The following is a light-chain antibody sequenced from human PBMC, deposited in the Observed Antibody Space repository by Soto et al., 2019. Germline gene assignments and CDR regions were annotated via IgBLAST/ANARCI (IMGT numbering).Light chain of an antibody. CDR2: DVS. Sequence: QSALNQPASVSGSPGQSITISCTGTSSDVGGYNYVSWYQQHPGKAPKLMIYDVSNRPSGVYNRFSGSKSGNTASLTISGLQAEDEADYYCSSYTSSSTLVVFGGGTKVTVL. CDR3: SSYTSSSTLVV. J-gene: IGLJ2*01. V-gene: IGLV2-14*01. CDR1: SSDVGGYNY.